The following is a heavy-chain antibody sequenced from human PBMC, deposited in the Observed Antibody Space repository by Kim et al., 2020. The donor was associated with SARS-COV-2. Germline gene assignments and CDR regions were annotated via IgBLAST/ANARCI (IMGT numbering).Heavy chain of an antibody. CDR1: GYTFTSYD. J-gene: IGHJ6*02. V-gene: IGHV1-8*01. Sequence: ASVKVSCKASGYTFTSYDINWVRQATGQGLEWMGWMNPNSGNTGYAQKFQGRVTMTRNTSISTAYMELSSLRSEDTAVYYCARYYSGSYGYYYYYGMDVWGQGTTVTVSS. CDR3: ARYYSGSYGYYYYYGMDV. CDR2: MNPNSGNT. D-gene: IGHD1-26*01.